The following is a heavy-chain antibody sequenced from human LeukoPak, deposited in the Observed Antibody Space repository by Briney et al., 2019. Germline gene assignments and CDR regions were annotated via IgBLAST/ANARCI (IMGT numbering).Heavy chain of an antibody. V-gene: IGHV1-46*01. D-gene: IGHD3-22*01. CDR3: AREGSSGSLDY. CDR2: INPSGGST. J-gene: IGHJ4*02. CDR1: GYAFTSYY. Sequence: GASVKVSCKASGYAFTSYYMHWVRQAPGQGLEWMGIINPSGGSTNYAQKFQGRVTMTRDMSTSTVYMELSSLRSEDTAVFYCAREGSSGSLDYWGQGTLVTVSS.